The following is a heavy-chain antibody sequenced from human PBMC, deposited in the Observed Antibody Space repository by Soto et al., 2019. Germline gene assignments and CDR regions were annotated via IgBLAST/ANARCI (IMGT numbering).Heavy chain of an antibody. CDR1: GFTFSSHD. Sequence: EVHLLESGGGLVQPGGSLRLSCSASGFTFSSHDMIWVRQAPGKGLAWVSGVSGGGITSYADSEKGRFTISRDKSRNTLYLQMNSLRVEDTAVYYCVKGVWGDYWGQGTLVTVSS. D-gene: IGHD3-16*01. CDR2: VSGGGIT. V-gene: IGHV3-23*01. J-gene: IGHJ4*02. CDR3: VKGVWGDY.